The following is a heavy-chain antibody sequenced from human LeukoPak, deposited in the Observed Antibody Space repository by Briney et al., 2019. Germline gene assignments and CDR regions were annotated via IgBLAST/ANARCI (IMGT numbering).Heavy chain of an antibody. CDR3: ARERARGYSGYENDY. J-gene: IGHJ4*02. CDR1: GGSFSGYY. V-gene: IGHV4-34*01. Sequence: SETLSLTCAVYGGSFSGYYWSWIRQPPGKGLEWIGEINHSGSTNYNPSLKSRVTISVDTSKNQFSLKLSSVTAADTAVYYCARERARGYSGYENDYWGQGALVTVSS. D-gene: IGHD5-12*01. CDR2: INHSGST.